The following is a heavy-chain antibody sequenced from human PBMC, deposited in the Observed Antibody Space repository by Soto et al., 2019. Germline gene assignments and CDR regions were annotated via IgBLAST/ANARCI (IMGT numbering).Heavy chain of an antibody. CDR1: GGSISSYY. D-gene: IGHD6-6*01. CDR3: AREVSSSRWFDP. Sequence: PSETLSLTCTVSGGSISSYYWSWIRQPPGKGLEWIGYIYYSGSTNYNPSLKSRVTISVDTSKNQFSLKLSSVTAADTAVYHCAREVSSSRWFDPWGQGTLVTVSS. V-gene: IGHV4-59*01. J-gene: IGHJ5*02. CDR2: IYYSGST.